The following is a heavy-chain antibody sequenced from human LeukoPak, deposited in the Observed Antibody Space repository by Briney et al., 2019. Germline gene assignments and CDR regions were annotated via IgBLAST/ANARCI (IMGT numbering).Heavy chain of an antibody. CDR2: INHSGST. CDR1: GGSFSGYY. J-gene: IGHJ5*02. CDR3: ARTRHLRNWFDP. V-gene: IGHV4-34*01. Sequence: SETLSLTCAVYGGSFSGYYWSWIRQPPGKGLEWIGEINHSGSTNYNPSLKGRVTISVDTSKNQFSLKLSSVTAADTAVYYCARTRHLRNWFDPWGQGTLVTVSS.